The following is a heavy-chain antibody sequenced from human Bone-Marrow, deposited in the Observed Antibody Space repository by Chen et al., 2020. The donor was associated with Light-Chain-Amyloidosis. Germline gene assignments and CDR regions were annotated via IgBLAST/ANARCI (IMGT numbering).Heavy chain of an antibody. D-gene: IGHD3-10*01. CDR2: INHSGST. J-gene: IGHJ3*02. CDR1: GGSFSRYY. V-gene: IGHV4-34*01. CDR3: ARGNDYNSGTFYKSHGFDI. Sequence: QVQLQQWGAGLLKPSETLSLTCAVYGGSFSRYYWNWIRQPPGKGLEWIGEINHSGSTNYNPSLKSRVAISVDTSKNQFSLRLSSVTAADTAVYYCARGNDYNSGTFYKSHGFDIWGQGTMVTVSS.